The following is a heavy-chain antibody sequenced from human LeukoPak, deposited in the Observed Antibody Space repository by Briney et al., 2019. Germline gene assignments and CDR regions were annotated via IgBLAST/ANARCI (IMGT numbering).Heavy chain of an antibody. V-gene: IGHV4-39*01. CDR1: GGSISSSSYY. D-gene: IGHD2-2*01. Sequence: SSETLSLTCTVSGGSISSSSYYWGWIRQPPGKGLEWIGSIYYSGSTYYNPSLKSRVTISVDTSKNQFSLKLSSVTAADTAVYYCARRVGLPAAMRFDPWGQGTLVTVSS. J-gene: IGHJ5*02. CDR2: IYYSGST. CDR3: ARRVGLPAAMRFDP.